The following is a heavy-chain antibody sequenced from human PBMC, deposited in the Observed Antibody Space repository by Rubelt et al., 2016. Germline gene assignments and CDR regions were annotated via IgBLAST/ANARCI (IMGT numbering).Heavy chain of an antibody. J-gene: IGHJ4*02. V-gene: IGHV3-23*04. D-gene: IGHD6-13*01. CDR1: GFTFSSYA. CDR2: ISGSAGRT. CDR3: AKDISSSFNYFDS. Sequence: EVQLVESGGGLVQPGGSLRLSCAASGFTFSSYAMSWVRQAPGKGLEWVSVISGSAGRTNNADSVKGRFIISRDKSKNNLVLQMNSLRGEDTAVYYCAKDISSSFNYFDSWGQGSLVIVSS.